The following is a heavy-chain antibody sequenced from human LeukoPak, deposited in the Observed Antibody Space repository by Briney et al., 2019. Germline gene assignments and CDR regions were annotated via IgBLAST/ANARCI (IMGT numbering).Heavy chain of an antibody. CDR3: ARRGTMGGIGFDS. CDR2: INPNSGGT. D-gene: IGHD3-10*01. Sequence: ASVKVSFKASGYTFTGYYMHWVRQAPGQGLEWMGWINPNSGGTNYAQKFQGRVTMTRDTSISTAYMELSRLRSDDTAVYYCARRGTMGGIGFDSWGQGSLVTVSS. CDR1: GYTFTGYY. V-gene: IGHV1-2*02. J-gene: IGHJ4*02.